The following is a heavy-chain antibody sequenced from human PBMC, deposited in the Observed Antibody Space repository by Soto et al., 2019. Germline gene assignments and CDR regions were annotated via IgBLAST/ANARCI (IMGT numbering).Heavy chain of an antibody. V-gene: IGHV4-4*02. Sequence: QVQLQESGPGLVKPSGTLSLTCAVSGGSFTSNNWWTWVRQPPGQGLEWIGEIYRTGSTNYNPSLKSRVTISLDKSENQFSLKXXXLXXXXTAVYYCASRDPGTSVDYWGQGTLVTVSS. CDR2: IYRTGST. CDR3: ASRDPGTSVDY. CDR1: GGSFTSNNW. D-gene: IGHD1-7*01. J-gene: IGHJ4*02.